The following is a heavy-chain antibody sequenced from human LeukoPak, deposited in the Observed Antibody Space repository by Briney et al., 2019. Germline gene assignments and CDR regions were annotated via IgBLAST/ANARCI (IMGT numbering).Heavy chain of an antibody. J-gene: IGHJ1*01. CDR3: ARRGYYDSSGYYPKYFQH. Sequence: GESLKISCKGSGYSFTSYWIGWVRQMPGKGLEWMGIIYPGDSDTRYSPSFQGQVTISADKSISTAYPQWSSLKASDTAMYYCARRGYYDSSGYYPKYFQHWGQGTLVTVSS. CDR1: GYSFTSYW. D-gene: IGHD3-22*01. V-gene: IGHV5-51*01. CDR2: IYPGDSDT.